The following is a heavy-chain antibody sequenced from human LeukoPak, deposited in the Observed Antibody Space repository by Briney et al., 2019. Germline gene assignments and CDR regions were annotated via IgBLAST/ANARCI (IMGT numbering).Heavy chain of an antibody. CDR2: ITTYNGNT. J-gene: IGHJ5*02. CDR3: ARDIYPSLDASYRPLDP. CDR1: GYTFTSYA. V-gene: IGHV1-18*01. Sequence: GASVKVSCKASGYTFTSYAITWVRQAPGQGLECMGWITTYNGNTNYAQKFQGRVTMTRDTSTSTAYMELRSLRSDDTAVYYCARDIYPSLDASYRPLDPWGQGTLVTVSS. D-gene: IGHD2-2*03.